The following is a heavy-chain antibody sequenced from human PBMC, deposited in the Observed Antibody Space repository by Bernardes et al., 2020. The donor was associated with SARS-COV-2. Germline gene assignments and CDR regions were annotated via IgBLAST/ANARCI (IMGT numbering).Heavy chain of an antibody. CDR3: ARPIMAGITIFGVVRAGNWCDP. CDR2: IYYSGST. Sequence: SETLSLTRTVSGGSISSSSYYWGWIRQPPGKGLEWIGSIYYSGSTYYNPSLKSRVTISVDTSKNQFSLKLSSVTAADTAVYYCARPIMAGITIFGVVRAGNWCDPWGQGTLVTVSA. V-gene: IGHV4-39*01. CDR1: GGSISSSSYY. J-gene: IGHJ5*02. D-gene: IGHD3-3*01.